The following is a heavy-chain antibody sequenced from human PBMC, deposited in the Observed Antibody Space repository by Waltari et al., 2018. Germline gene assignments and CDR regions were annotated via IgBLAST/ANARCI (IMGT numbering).Heavy chain of an antibody. CDR2: IYSSGGT. CDR1: GGSISSGDYY. Sequence: QVQLQESGPGLVKPSQTLSLTCTVSGGSISSGDYYWSWIRQPPGKGLEWIGYIYSSGGTSDNPSLKSRVTISVDTSKNQFSLKLSSVTAADTAVYYCTRFEYSSQGAFDIWGQGTMVTVSS. V-gene: IGHV4-30-4*08. J-gene: IGHJ3*02. D-gene: IGHD6-6*01. CDR3: TRFEYSSQGAFDI.